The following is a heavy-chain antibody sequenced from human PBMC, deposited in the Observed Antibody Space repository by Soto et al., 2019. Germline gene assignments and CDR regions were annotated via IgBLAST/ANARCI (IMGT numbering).Heavy chain of an antibody. CDR2: IYYSGST. Sequence: SETLSLTCTVSGGSISSYYWSWIRQPPGKGLEWIGYIYYSGSTNYNPSLKSRVTISVDTSKNQFSLKLSSVTAADTAVYYCAVIPWRSGDAFDIWGQGTMVTVSS. CDR1: GGSISSYY. D-gene: IGHD3-3*01. V-gene: IGHV4-59*01. CDR3: AVIPWRSGDAFDI. J-gene: IGHJ3*02.